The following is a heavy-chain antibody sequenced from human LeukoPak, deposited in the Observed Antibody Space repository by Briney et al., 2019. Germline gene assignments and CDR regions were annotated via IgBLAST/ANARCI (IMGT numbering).Heavy chain of an antibody. CDR2: ISSSSSYI. Sequence: GGSLRLSCAASGFTFSSYSMNWVRQAPGKGLEWVSSISSSSSYIYYADSVKGRFTISRDNAKNSLYLQMNSLRAEDTAVYYCARDLYGDYRGFDYWGQGTLVTVSS. J-gene: IGHJ4*02. CDR3: ARDLYGDYRGFDY. D-gene: IGHD4-17*01. V-gene: IGHV3-21*01. CDR1: GFTFSSYS.